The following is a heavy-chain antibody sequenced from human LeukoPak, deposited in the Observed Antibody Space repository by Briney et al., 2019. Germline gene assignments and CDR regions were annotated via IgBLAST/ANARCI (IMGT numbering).Heavy chain of an antibody. CDR3: TTDGVGVEGATYDN. CDR1: GFTFGDYA. V-gene: IGHV3-49*04. CDR2: IASETYGGTA. D-gene: IGHD1-26*01. Sequence: GGSLRLSCTASGFTFGDYAMTWVRQAPGKGLEWVGFIASETYGGTAEYAASVKGRFTISRDDSKSIAYLQMNSLKTEDTAVYYCTTDGVGVEGATYDNWGQGTLVSVSS. J-gene: IGHJ4*02.